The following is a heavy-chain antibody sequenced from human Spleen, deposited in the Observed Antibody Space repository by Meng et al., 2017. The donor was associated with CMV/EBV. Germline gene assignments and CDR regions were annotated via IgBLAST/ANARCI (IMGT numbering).Heavy chain of an antibody. CDR3: AKDPGLQLWNDY. CDR2: ISSSGSTI. D-gene: IGHD1-1*01. CDR1: GFTFSDYY. Sequence: GGSLRLSCAASGFTFSDYYMSWIRQAPGKGLEWVSYISSSGSTIYYADSVKGRFTISRDNSKSTLYLQMNNLRAEDTAIYYCAKDPGLQLWNDYWGQGTLVTVSS. J-gene: IGHJ4*02. V-gene: IGHV3-11*01.